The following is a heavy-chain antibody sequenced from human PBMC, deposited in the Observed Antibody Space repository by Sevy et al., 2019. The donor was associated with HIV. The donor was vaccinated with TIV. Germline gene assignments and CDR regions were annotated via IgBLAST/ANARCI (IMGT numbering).Heavy chain of an antibody. J-gene: IGHJ4*02. CDR2: IGVRGDT. D-gene: IGHD7-27*01. Sequence: GGSLRLSCAASGFTFNKYDMHWVRQPTGKGLEWLSGIGVRGDTHYPGAVKGRFTISRENAKNSLYLQMDDLRAGDTAVYYCATEGTGEQRARFDFWGQGTLVTVSS. CDR3: ATEGTGEQRARFDF. CDR1: GFTFNKYD. V-gene: IGHV3-13*01.